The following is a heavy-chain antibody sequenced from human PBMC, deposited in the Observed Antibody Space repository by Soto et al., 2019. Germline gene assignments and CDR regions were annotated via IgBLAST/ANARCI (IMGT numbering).Heavy chain of an antibody. CDR2: TDYSGNT. CDR3: ATAVTAPLYYPDD. CDR1: SDSISSYY. D-gene: IGHD2-21*02. J-gene: IGHJ4*02. V-gene: IGHV4-59*08. Sequence: QVQLQESGPGLVRPSATLSLTCTVSSDSISSYYWLWMRQSPGKGLEWIGYTDYSGNTNYNPSLKSRVTISAETSKNQFSLRLSSVTAADTAVYYCATAVTAPLYYPDDWAEGTLGTVS.